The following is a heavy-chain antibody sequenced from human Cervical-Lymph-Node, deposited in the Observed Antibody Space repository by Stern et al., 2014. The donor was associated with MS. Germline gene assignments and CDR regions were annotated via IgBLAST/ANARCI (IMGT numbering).Heavy chain of an antibody. D-gene: IGHD7-27*01. CDR3: ARESTPNWGPTAFDI. CDR1: GGSISSGSYY. Sequence: QVQLQESGPGLVKPSQTLSLTCTVSGGSISSGSYYWTWIRHHPGKGLEWIGYIYNNRITHYTPSLKSRLTISVDTSKNQFSLKLSSVTAADTAVYYCARESTPNWGPTAFDIWGQGTLVTVSS. J-gene: IGHJ3*02. CDR2: IYNNRIT. V-gene: IGHV4-31*03.